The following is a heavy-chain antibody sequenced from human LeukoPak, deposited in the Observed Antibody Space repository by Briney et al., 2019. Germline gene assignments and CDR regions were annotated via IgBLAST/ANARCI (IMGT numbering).Heavy chain of an antibody. Sequence: ASVKDSCEASGYTFTSYYMHWVRPAPGQGLEWMGIINPSGGSTSYAQKFQGRVTMSRDMSTSTVYMELSSLRSEDTAVYYCARGVWFGELVALRYYYYYMDVWGKGTTVTVSS. J-gene: IGHJ6*03. D-gene: IGHD3-10*01. CDR3: ARGVWFGELVALRYYYYYMDV. CDR2: INPSGGST. V-gene: IGHV1-46*01. CDR1: GYTFTSYY.